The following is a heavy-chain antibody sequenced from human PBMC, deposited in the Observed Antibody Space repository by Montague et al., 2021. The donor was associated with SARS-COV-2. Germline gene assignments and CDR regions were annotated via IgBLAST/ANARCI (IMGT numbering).Heavy chain of an antibody. Sequence: CAISGDSVSSNSAAWNWIRQSPSGGLEWLRRTYYRSKWYTDYAPSVKTRITITPDTSNNQFSLHLNSVTPGDTAVYYCAREGTVPGPRGIYSDDWGQGTLVTVSS. CDR3: AREGTVPGPRGIYSDD. V-gene: IGHV6-1*01. CDR1: GDSVSSNSAA. CDR2: TYYRSKWYT. D-gene: IGHD1-1*01. J-gene: IGHJ4*02.